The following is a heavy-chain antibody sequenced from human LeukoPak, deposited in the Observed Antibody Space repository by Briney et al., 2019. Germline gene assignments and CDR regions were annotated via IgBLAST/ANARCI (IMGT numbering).Heavy chain of an antibody. CDR3: ARDLNTGYYHY. Sequence: GGSLRLSCEASGFLFRSSAMLWVRQAPGKGLEWVANIKQDGSEKYYVDSVKGRFTISRDNAKNSLYLQMNSLRAEDTAVYYCARDLNTGYYHYWGQGTLVTVSS. D-gene: IGHD3-9*01. V-gene: IGHV3-7*01. J-gene: IGHJ4*02. CDR1: GFLFRSSA. CDR2: IKQDGSEK.